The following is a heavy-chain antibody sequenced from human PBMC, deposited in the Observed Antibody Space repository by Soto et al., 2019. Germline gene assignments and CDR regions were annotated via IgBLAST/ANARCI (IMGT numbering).Heavy chain of an antibody. CDR3: ATWAPVSGGVFDH. CDR1: GFTFSYAW. J-gene: IGHJ4*02. V-gene: IGHV3-15*01. Sequence: EVQLVESGGGLVKPGGSLRLSCVASGFTFSYAWMAWVRQAPGRGLEWVGRIKSKKDGETTDYAAPVKGRLTISRDDSKNKQYRQINSLKTEDTAVYYCATWAPVSGGVFDHGGQGTLVIVSS. D-gene: IGHD6-19*01. CDR2: IKSKKDGETT.